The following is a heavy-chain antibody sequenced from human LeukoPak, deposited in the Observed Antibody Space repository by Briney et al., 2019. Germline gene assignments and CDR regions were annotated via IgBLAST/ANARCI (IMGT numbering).Heavy chain of an antibody. Sequence: GASVKVSCKASGYTFTAYYVHWVRQAPGQGLEWMGWINPNSGGTNYAQTFQGRVTMTRDTSISTAYMELSRLRSDDTAVYYCARVSRDGATIAYFDYWGQGTLVTVSS. D-gene: IGHD1-26*01. J-gene: IGHJ4*02. CDR2: INPNSGGT. CDR1: GYTFTAYY. V-gene: IGHV1-2*02. CDR3: ARVSRDGATIAYFDY.